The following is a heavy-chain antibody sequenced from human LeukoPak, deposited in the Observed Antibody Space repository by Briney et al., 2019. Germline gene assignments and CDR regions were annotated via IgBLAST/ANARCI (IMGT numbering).Heavy chain of an antibody. D-gene: IGHD4-23*01. CDR2: INTDGSST. J-gene: IGHJ4*02. CDR1: GFTFSSYW. V-gene: IGHV3-74*01. Sequence: GGSLRLSCAASGFTFSSYWMHWVRQAPGKGLVWVSRINTDGSSTSYADSVKGRFTISRDNAKNTLYLQMNSLRAEDTAVYYCARDEGNSYFDYWGQGTLVTVSS. CDR3: ARDEGNSYFDY.